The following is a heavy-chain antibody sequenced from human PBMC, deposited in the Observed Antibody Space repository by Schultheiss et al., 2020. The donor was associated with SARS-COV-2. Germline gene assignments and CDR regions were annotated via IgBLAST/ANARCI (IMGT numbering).Heavy chain of an antibody. J-gene: IGHJ6*02. D-gene: IGHD4-17*01. CDR1: GFTFSSYS. CDR2: ISSSSSTI. Sequence: GESLKISCAASGFTFSSYSMNWVRQAPGKGLEWVSYISSSSSTIYYADSVKGRFTISRDNAKNSLYLQMNSLRAEDTAVYYCARPYGPHGYYYGMDVWGQGTTDTVSS. CDR3: ARPYGPHGYYYGMDV. V-gene: IGHV3-48*04.